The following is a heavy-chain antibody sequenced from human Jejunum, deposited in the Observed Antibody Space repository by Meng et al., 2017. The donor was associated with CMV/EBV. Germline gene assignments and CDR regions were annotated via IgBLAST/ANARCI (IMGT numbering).Heavy chain of an antibody. Sequence: ALVVESGGYLVQPGGSLRLSCAASGFSVSRNYMSWVRQAPGKGLECVSISDPTGYTYYADSVKGRFSISSDSSGNTLYIEMNSLRVEDTAVYYCARGMYFSPWGQGTLVTVSS. J-gene: IGHJ5*02. CDR1: GFSVSRNY. CDR3: ARGMYFSP. V-gene: IGHV3-66*01. D-gene: IGHD2-8*01. CDR2: SDPTGYT.